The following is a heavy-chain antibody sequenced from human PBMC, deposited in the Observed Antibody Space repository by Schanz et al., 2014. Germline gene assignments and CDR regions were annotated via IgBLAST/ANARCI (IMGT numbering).Heavy chain of an antibody. Sequence: EVQLLESGGGLVQPGGSLRLSCLASGFAFSSYGMNWLRQAPGRVLEWVSIIFTDGRTYYADSVKGRFTISRDNAKNSLYLQMNSLRAEDTAVYYCARIGGSVFDYWAQGTLVTVSS. D-gene: IGHD3-10*01. CDR3: ARIGGSVFDY. CDR2: IIFTDGRT. CDR1: GFAFSSYG. J-gene: IGHJ4*02. V-gene: IGHV3-23*03.